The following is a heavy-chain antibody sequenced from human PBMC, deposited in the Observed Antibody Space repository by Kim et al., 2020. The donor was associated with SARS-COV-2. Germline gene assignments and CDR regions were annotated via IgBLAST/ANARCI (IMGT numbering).Heavy chain of an antibody. J-gene: IGHJ4*02. CDR2: IYYSGST. V-gene: IGHV4-59*08. CDR1: GGSISSYY. D-gene: IGHD2-2*01. Sequence: SETLSLTCTVPGGSISSYYWSWIRQPPGKGLEWIGYIYYSGSTNYNPSLKSRVTISVDTSKNQFSLKLSSVTAADTAVYYCARLEVGEVSGGSLPAAYPWYFDYWGQGTLVTVSS. CDR3: ARLEVGEVSGGSLPAAYPWYFDY.